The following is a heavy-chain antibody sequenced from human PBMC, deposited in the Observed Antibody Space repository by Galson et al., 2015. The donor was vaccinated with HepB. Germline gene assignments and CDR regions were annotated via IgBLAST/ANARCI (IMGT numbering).Heavy chain of an antibody. CDR2: IYYSGST. Sequence: SETLSLTCTVSGGSISGSSYYWGWIRQPPGRGLEWIGSIYYSGSTYYNPSLKSRVTISVDTSKNQFSLKLSSVTAADTAVYYCARLPGYYGSGSYNGGFDPWGQGTLVTVSS. V-gene: IGHV4-39*07. CDR1: GGSISGSSYY. J-gene: IGHJ5*02. CDR3: ARLPGYYGSGSYNGGFDP. D-gene: IGHD3-10*01.